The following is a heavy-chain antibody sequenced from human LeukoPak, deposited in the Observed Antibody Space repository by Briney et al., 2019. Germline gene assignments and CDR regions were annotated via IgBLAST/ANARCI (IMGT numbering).Heavy chain of an antibody. Sequence: PSETLSLTCTVSGGSISSSSYYWGWIRQPPGEGLEWIGSIYYSGSTYYNPSLKSRVTISVDTSKNQFSLKLSSVTAADTAVYYCASLYSSGWLSDYWGQGTLVTVSS. J-gene: IGHJ4*02. V-gene: IGHV4-39*01. CDR2: IYYSGST. D-gene: IGHD6-19*01. CDR1: GGSISSSSYY. CDR3: ASLYSSGWLSDY.